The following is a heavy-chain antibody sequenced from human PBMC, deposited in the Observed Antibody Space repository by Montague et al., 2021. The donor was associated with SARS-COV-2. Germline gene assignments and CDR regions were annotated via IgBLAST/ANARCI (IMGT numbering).Heavy chain of an antibody. J-gene: IGHJ4*02. V-gene: IGHV3-23*01. D-gene: IGHD3-22*01. Sequence: SLRLSCAASGFIFNNYAMNWVRQAPGKGLEWVSAISGSAGGTFYADSVKGRFTTSRDNSKKTLYLQMNNLRAEDTALYFCARDHDRVGWPLDYWGQGALVIVSS. CDR3: ARDHDRVGWPLDY. CDR1: GFIFNNYA. CDR2: ISGSAGGT.